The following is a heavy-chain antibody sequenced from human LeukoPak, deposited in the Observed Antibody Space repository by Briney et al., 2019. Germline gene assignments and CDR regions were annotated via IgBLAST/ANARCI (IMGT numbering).Heavy chain of an antibody. V-gene: IGHV3-23*01. CDR3: AKDLFAGDSVAGYFDY. CDR2: ISGSGGTT. D-gene: IGHD6-19*01. J-gene: IGHJ4*02. Sequence: GGSLRLSCAASGFTFSRYGMSWVRQAPGKGLEWVSIISGSGGTTKYVDSVQGRLTISRDNSKNTVYLQMNSLRVEDTAVYYCAKDLFAGDSVAGYFDYWGQGTLVTVSS. CDR1: GFTFSRYG.